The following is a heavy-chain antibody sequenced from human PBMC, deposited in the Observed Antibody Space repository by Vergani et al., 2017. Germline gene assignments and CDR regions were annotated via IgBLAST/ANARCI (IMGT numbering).Heavy chain of an antibody. J-gene: IGHJ6*02. Sequence: QVQLQESGPGLVKPPGTLSLTCAVSGDSISSNNCWTWIRQPPGKGLEWIGYIYYSGSTYYNPSLKSRVTISVDTSKNQFSLKLSSVTAADTAVYYCARVRRDDSSGYYYYYGMDVWGQGTTVTVSS. V-gene: IGHV4-30-4*01. CDR2: IYYSGST. CDR3: ARVRRDDSSGYYYYYGMDV. D-gene: IGHD3-22*01. CDR1: GDSISSNNC.